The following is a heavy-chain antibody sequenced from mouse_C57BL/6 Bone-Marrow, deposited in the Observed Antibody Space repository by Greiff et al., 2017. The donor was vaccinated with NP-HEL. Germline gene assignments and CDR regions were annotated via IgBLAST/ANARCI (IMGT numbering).Heavy chain of an antibody. Sequence: QVQLQQPGAELVRPGTSVKLSCKASGYTFTSYWMHWVKQRPGQGLEWIGVIDPSDSYTNYNQKFKGKATLTVDTSSSTAYMQLSSLASEDSAVCYCASVSTMVKWFAYWGQGTLVTVSA. D-gene: IGHD2-2*01. V-gene: IGHV1-59*01. J-gene: IGHJ3*01. CDR2: IDPSDSYT. CDR3: ASVSTMVKWFAY. CDR1: GYTFTSYW.